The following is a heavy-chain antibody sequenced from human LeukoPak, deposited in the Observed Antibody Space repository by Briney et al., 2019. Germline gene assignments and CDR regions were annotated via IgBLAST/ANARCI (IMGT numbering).Heavy chain of an antibody. V-gene: IGHV4-59*01. D-gene: IGHD5-12*01. CDR3: ARLASVATVAFDI. Sequence: SETLSLTCTVSGGSISSYYWSWIRQPPGKGLEWIGYIYYSGSTNYNPSLKSRVTISVDTSKNQFSLKLSSVTAADTAVYYCARLASVATVAFDIWGQGTMVTVSS. J-gene: IGHJ3*02. CDR1: GGSISSYY. CDR2: IYYSGST.